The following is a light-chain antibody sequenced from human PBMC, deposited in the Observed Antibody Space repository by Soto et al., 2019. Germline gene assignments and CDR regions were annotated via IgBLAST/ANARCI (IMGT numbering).Light chain of an antibody. J-gene: IGKJ1*01. CDR2: GAS. CDR3: QQHGTSPRT. Sequence: ENVLTQSPGTLSLSPGERATLSCRASQSVSSNYLAWYQQKPGQAPRLLVYGASSRATDIPDRFSGSGSGTDFTLIISRLEPEDFAVYYCQQHGTSPRTFGHGTKVDIK. CDR1: QSVSSNY. V-gene: IGKV3-20*01.